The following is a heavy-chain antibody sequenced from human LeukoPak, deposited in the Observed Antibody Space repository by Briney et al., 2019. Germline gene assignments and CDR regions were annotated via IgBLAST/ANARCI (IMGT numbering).Heavy chain of an antibody. J-gene: IGHJ4*02. CDR1: GFTFSSYG. CDR3: AKDRCSSTSCHFDY. D-gene: IGHD2-2*01. CDR2: IRYDGSNK. V-gene: IGHV3-30*02. Sequence: GGSLRLSCAASGFTFSSYGMHWVRQAPGKGLEWVAFIRYDGSNKYYADSVKGRFTISRDNSRNTLYLQMNSLRAEDTAVYYCAKDRCSSTSCHFDYWGQGTLVTVSS.